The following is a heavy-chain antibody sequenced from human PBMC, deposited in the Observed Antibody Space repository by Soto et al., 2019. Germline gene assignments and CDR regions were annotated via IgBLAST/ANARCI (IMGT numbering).Heavy chain of an antibody. J-gene: IGHJ4*02. CDR1: GFTFSSYG. Sequence: VQLVESGGGVVQPGRSLRLSCAASGFTFSSYGMHWVRQAPGKGLEWVSTISDSDDTTHYADSVKGRFTISRDNSKNTLFLQMNSLRAEDTAVYYCAKRTSHGDYDYWGQGTLVTVSS. D-gene: IGHD4-17*01. V-gene: IGHV3-23*04. CDR2: ISDSDDTT. CDR3: AKRTSHGDYDY.